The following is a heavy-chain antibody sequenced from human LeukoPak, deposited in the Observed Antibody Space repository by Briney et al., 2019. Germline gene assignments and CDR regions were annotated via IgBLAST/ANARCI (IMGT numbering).Heavy chain of an antibody. CDR1: GGTFSSYA. V-gene: IGHV1-69*13. J-gene: IGHJ6*02. Sequence: SVKVSCKASGGTFSSYAISWVRQAPGQGLEWMGGIIPIFGTANYAQKFQGRVTITADESTSTAYMELSSLRSEDTAVYYCARGIAVAGHYYYYGMDVWGQGTTVTVSS. D-gene: IGHD6-19*01. CDR2: IIPIFGTA. CDR3: ARGIAVAGHYYYYGMDV.